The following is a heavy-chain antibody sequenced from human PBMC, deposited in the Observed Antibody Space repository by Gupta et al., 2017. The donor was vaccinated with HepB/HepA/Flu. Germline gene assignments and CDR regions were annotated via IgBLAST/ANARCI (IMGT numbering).Heavy chain of an antibody. CDR3: ARTHFSETFGARYGMDV. V-gene: IGHV4-34*01. J-gene: IGHJ6*02. CDR1: VGSFSDYY. Sequence: QAQLRQWGAGLLQPSETLSITCAVYVGSFSDYYWSWIRQPPGMGLEWIGEIYHSGGTKDNPSLKSRVTISVDTAKNQFSLRLTSVTAADTAVYYCARTHFSETFGARYGMDVWGQGTTVAVSS. CDR2: IYHSGGT. D-gene: IGHD2-15*01.